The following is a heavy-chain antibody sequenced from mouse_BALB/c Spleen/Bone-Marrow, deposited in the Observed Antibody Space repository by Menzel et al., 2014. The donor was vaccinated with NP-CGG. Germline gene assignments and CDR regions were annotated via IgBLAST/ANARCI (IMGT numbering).Heavy chain of an antibody. D-gene: IGHD2-4*01. J-gene: IGHJ4*01. CDR3: ARGGGLRGLYPMDY. CDR2: ISSGGGT. V-gene: IGHV5-6-5*01. CDR1: GFTFSSYA. Sequence: EVQLVESGGGLVKPGGSLKLSCAGSGFTFSSYAMSWGRQTPEKRLEWVASISSGGGTYYPASVKGRFTISRDNVRNILHLQMSGLRSEDTAMYYCARGGGLRGLYPMDYWGQGTSVTVSS.